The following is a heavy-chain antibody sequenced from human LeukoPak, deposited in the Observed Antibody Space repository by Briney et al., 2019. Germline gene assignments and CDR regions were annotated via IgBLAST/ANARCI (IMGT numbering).Heavy chain of an antibody. Sequence: SETLSLTCAVYGGSFSGYYWSWIRQPPGKGLEWIGEINHSGSTNYNPSLKSRVTISVDTSKNQFSLKLSSVTAADTAVYYCAILSREYCNDYWGQGTLVTVSS. CDR1: GGSFSGYY. D-gene: IGHD6-6*01. V-gene: IGHV4-34*01. J-gene: IGHJ4*02. CDR3: AILSREYCNDY. CDR2: INHSGST.